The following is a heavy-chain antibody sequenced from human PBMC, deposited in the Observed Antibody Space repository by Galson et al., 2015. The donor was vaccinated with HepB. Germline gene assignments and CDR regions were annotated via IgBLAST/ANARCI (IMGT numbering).Heavy chain of an antibody. J-gene: IGHJ4*02. CDR3: ARESAPVFDY. V-gene: IGHV3-7*03. CDR1: GFTFSSYW. CDR2: IKPDGSEK. Sequence: SLRLSCAGSGFTFSSYWISWVRQAPGKGLEWVANIKPDGSEKWYVGSVRGRFTISRDNAKNSLCLQTNSLRAEDTAVYYCARESAPVFDYWGQGTLLTVSS.